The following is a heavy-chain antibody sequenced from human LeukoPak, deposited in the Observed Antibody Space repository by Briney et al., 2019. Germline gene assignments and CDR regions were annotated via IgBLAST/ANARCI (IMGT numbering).Heavy chain of an antibody. D-gene: IGHD1-26*01. CDR1: GFTFTSSA. CDR3: AAGKWEFDSFDY. Sequence: ASVKVSCKASGFTFTSSAMQWVRQARGQRLEWIGWIVVGSGNTNYAQKFQERVTITRDMSTSTAYMELSSLRSEDTAVYYCAAGKWEFDSFDYWGQGTLVTVSS. V-gene: IGHV1-58*02. J-gene: IGHJ4*02. CDR2: IVVGSGNT.